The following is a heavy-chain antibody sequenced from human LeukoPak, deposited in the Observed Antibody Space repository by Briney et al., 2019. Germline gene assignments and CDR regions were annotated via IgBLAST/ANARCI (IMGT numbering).Heavy chain of an antibody. D-gene: IGHD3-16*01. CDR2: IIAMIDVT. CDR1: GGNFNTYV. V-gene: IGHV1-69*04. J-gene: IGHJ3*01. CDR3: ARDGGAVARGFDV. Sequence: ASVKVSCKASGGNFNTYVVSWVRQAPGQGLEGVGRIIAMIDVTNSAERFRGRVAISADMASTTVYMELKNLTAEDTALYYCARDGGAVARGFDVWGQGTMITVSS.